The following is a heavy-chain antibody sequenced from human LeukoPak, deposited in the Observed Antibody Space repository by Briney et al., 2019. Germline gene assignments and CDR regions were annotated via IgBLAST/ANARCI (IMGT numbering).Heavy chain of an antibody. CDR3: ARRPESRSYSYGYYFDY. V-gene: IGHV3-23*01. Sequence: PGDSLRLSCAASGFTFDSYAMTWVRQAPGKGLEWVSAISGSGGSTYYADSVKGRFTISRDNSKNTLYLQMNSLRAEDTAVYYCARRPESRSYSYGYYFDYWGQGTLVTVSS. D-gene: IGHD1-14*01. J-gene: IGHJ4*02. CDR2: ISGSGGST. CDR1: GFTFDSYA.